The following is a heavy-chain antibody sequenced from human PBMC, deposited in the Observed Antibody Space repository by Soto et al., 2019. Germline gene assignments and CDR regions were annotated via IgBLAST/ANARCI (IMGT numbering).Heavy chain of an antibody. J-gene: IGHJ5*02. V-gene: IGHV4-34*01. Sequence: SETLSLTCAVYGGSFSGYYWSWIRQPKGKGLEWIGEINHSGSTNYNPSLKTRVTISVDTSKNQFSLKLSSVTAADTAVYYCARGFGAGSSGYYGWFDPWGQGTLVTVSS. CDR1: GGSFSGYY. D-gene: IGHD3-22*01. CDR2: INHSGST. CDR3: ARGFGAGSSGYYGWFDP.